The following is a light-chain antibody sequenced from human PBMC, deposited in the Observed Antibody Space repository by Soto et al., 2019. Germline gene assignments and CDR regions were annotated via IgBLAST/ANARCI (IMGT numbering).Light chain of an antibody. V-gene: IGKV1-5*03. CDR2: KAS. J-gene: IGKJ2*01. CDR3: QQYNSSPMYT. CDR1: QSISSW. Sequence: DIQMTQSPSTLSASVGDRVTITCRASQSISSWLAWYQQKPGKAPKLLIYKASSLESGVPSRFSGSGSGTEFTLTISSLQPDDSATYYCQQYNSSPMYTFRQGTKLEIK.